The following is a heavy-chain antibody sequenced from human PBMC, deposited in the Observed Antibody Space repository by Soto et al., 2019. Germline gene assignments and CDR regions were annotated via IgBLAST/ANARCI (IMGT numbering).Heavy chain of an antibody. J-gene: IGHJ3*02. Sequence: SETLSLTCTVSGGSISSYYWSWIRQPPGKGLEWIGYIYYSGSTNYNPSLKSRVTISVDTSKNQFSLKLSSVTAADTAAYYCARHLEQLERRDAFDIWGQGTMVTVSS. CDR2: IYYSGST. CDR1: GGSISSYY. D-gene: IGHD1-1*01. V-gene: IGHV4-59*01. CDR3: ARHLEQLERRDAFDI.